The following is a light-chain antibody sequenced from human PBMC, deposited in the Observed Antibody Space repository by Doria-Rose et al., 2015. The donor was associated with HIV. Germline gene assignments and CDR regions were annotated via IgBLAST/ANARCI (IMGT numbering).Light chain of an antibody. Sequence: EIVLTQSPGTLSLSPGERATLSCRASQSFSSTYLAWYQQKTGQAPSLLIYDGSARATGIPGRFSASGSGTDFALTINRLEPEDSALYYCHQYGTSWTFGQGTKVEI. CDR1: QSFSSTY. CDR2: DGS. V-gene: IGKV3-20*01. J-gene: IGKJ1*01. CDR3: HQYGTSWT.